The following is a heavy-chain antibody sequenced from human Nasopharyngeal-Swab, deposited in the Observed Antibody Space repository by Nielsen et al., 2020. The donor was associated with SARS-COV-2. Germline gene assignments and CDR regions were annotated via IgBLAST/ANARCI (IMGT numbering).Heavy chain of an antibody. Sequence: LKISCKGSGYSFTSYWISWVRQMPGKGLEWMGRIDPSDSYTNYSPSFQGHVTISADKSISTAYLQWSSLKASDTAMYYCARLSGSGNIYYYYGMDVWGQGTTVTVSS. V-gene: IGHV5-10-1*01. CDR3: ARLSGSGNIYYYYGMDV. CDR2: IDPSDSYT. CDR1: GYSFTSYW. D-gene: IGHD3-10*01. J-gene: IGHJ6*02.